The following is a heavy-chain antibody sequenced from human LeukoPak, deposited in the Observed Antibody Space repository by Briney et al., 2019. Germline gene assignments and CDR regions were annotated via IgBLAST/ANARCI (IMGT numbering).Heavy chain of an antibody. CDR2: ISAYNGNT. D-gene: IGHD6-13*01. CDR3: ARVHGAAGRLSFDY. J-gene: IGHJ4*02. V-gene: IGHV1-18*01. Sequence: ASVKVSCKASGYTFTSYGISWVRQAPGQGLEWMGWISAYNGNTNYAQKLQGRVTMTTDTSTSTAYMELRSLRSDDTAVYYCARVHGAAGRLSFDYWGQGTLVTVSS. CDR1: GYTFTSYG.